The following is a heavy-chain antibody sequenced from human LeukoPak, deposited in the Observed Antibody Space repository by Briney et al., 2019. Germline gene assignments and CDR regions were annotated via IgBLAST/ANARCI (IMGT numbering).Heavy chain of an antibody. D-gene: IGHD3-22*01. V-gene: IGHV3-23*01. Sequence: GGSLRLSCAASGFTFSSYAMSWVRQAPGKGLEWVSAISGSGGNTYYADSVKGRFTISRDNSRTTLYLQMNSLRAEDTAVYYCARSLPDSSGYYYDYWGQGTLVTVSS. CDR1: GFTFSSYA. J-gene: IGHJ4*02. CDR2: ISGSGGNT. CDR3: ARSLPDSSGYYYDY.